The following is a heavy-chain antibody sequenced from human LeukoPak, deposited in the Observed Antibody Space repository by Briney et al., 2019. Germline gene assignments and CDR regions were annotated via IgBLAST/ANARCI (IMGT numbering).Heavy chain of an antibody. CDR2: ISGSGGST. CDR3: AKDEGYCSSTSCLDFDY. V-gene: IGHV3-23*01. D-gene: IGHD2-2*01. Sequence: GGSLRLSCAASGFTFSSYAMSWVRQAPGKGLEWVSAISGSGGSTYYADSVKGRFTISRDNSKNTLYLQMNSLRAEDTAVYYCAKDEGYCSSTSCLDFDYWGQGTLVTVSS. CDR1: GFTFSSYA. J-gene: IGHJ4*02.